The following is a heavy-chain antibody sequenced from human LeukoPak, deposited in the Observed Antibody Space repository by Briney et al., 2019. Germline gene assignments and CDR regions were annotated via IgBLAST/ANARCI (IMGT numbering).Heavy chain of an antibody. D-gene: IGHD5-12*01. CDR3: ARGKWGGYSGYDDLDY. V-gene: IGHV1-69*04. CDR2: IIPILGIA. CDR1: GGTFSSYA. J-gene: IGHJ4*02. Sequence: GASVKVSCKATGGTFSSYAISWVRQAPGQGLEWMGRIIPILGIANYAQKFQGRVTITADKSTSTAYMELSSLRSEDTAVYYCARGKWGGYSGYDDLDYWGQGTLVTVSS.